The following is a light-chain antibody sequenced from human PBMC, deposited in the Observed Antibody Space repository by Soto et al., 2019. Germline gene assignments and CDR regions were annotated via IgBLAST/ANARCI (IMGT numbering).Light chain of an antibody. Sequence: EIVLTQSPATLSLSPGERATLSCRASQSVSSYLAWYQQKPGQAPKLLIYDASNRATGIPARFSGSGSGTVFTLTISSLDPEDSAVDYCLHRSGWSWTFDQGTMVEIK. V-gene: IGKV3-11*01. CDR2: DAS. J-gene: IGKJ1*01. CDR1: QSVSSY. CDR3: LHRSGWSWT.